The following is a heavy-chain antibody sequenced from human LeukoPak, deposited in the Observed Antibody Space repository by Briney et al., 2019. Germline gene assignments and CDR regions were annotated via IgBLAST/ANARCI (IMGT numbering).Heavy chain of an antibody. Sequence: SETLSLTCTVSGGSISSYYWSWIRQPPGKGLEWIGYIYYSGSTNYNPSPKSRVTISVDTSKNQFSLKLSSVTAAGTAVYYCARLTTGTTRLGNWFDPWGQGTLVTVSS. D-gene: IGHD1-1*01. CDR2: IYYSGST. CDR3: ARLTTGTTRLGNWFDP. J-gene: IGHJ5*02. V-gene: IGHV4-59*12. CDR1: GGSISSYY.